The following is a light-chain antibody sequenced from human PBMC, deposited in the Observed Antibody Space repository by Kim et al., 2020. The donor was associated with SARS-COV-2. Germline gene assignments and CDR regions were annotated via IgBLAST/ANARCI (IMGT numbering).Light chain of an antibody. CDR3: ATWDDSLNGFV. CDR2: GNY. V-gene: IGLV1-44*01. CDR1: ASNIGKNP. J-gene: IGLJ1*01. Sequence: QSVLTQPPSMSGTPGQRVTISCSGIASNIGKNPVNWYQHLPGTAPKFLIYGNYERPSGVPDRFSGSKSGTSASLAISGLQSEDEADYYCATWDDSLNGFVFGTGTKVTVL.